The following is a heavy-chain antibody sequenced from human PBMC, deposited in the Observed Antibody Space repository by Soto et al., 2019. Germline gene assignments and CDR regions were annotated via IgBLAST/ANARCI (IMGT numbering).Heavy chain of an antibody. CDR2: ISSGSDFI. Sequence: PGGSLRLSCNFSFSMYSMDWVRQAPGKGLEWVASISSGSDFIKYADSVKGRFTISRDNTKNSVSLQMSSLRVEDTAMYYCTRDQGGSYPGLFDPWGRGTLVTVSP. J-gene: IGHJ5*02. CDR1: FSMYS. D-gene: IGHD1-26*01. V-gene: IGHV3-21*06. CDR3: TRDQGGSYPGLFDP.